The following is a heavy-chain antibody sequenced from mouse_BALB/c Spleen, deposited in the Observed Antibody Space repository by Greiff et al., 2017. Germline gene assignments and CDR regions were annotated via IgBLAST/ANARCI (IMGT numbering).Heavy chain of an antibody. Sequence: QVQLKQSGPGLVQPSQSLSITCTVSGFSLTSYGVHWVRQPPGKGLEWLGVIWAGGSTNYNSALMSRLSISKDNSKSQVFLKMNSLQTDDTAMYYCARGRSTAWYFDVWGAGTTVTVSS. V-gene: IGHV2-9*02. CDR3: ARGRSTAWYFDV. CDR1: GFSLTSYG. D-gene: IGHD1-2*01. J-gene: IGHJ1*01. CDR2: IWAGGST.